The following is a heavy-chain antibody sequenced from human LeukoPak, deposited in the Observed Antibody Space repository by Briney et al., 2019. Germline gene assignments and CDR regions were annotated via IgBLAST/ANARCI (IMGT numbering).Heavy chain of an antibody. CDR3: ARGRGYCSSTSCPLDRDAFDI. CDR1: GFTFSSYS. CDR2: ISSSSRTI. J-gene: IGHJ3*02. D-gene: IGHD2-2*01. V-gene: IGHV3-48*01. Sequence: GGSLRLSCAVSGFTFSSYSMNWVRQAPGKGVEWVSYISSSSRTIYYADSVKGRFTISRDNVKNSLYLQMNSLRAEDTAVYYCARGRGYCSSTSCPLDRDAFDIWGQGTMVTVSS.